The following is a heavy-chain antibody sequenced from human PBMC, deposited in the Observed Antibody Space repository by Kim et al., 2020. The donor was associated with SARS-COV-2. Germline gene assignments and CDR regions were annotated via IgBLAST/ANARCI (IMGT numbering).Heavy chain of an antibody. J-gene: IGHJ6*02. CDR3: AKDWLQLLVGGYFGMNV. Sequence: GKGRFTVTSDNSKNTLYLQMNSLRPEDTAVYYCAKDWLQLLVGGYFGMNVWGQGTTVTVSS. V-gene: IGHV3-30*02. D-gene: IGHD6-19*01.